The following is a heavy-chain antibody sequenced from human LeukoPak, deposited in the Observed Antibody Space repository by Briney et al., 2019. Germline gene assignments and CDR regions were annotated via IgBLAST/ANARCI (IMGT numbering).Heavy chain of an antibody. Sequence: ASVKVSCKVSGYTFTDYYMHWVQQAPGKGLEWMGLVDPEDGETIYAEKFQGRVTITADTSTDTAYMELSSLRSEDTAVYYCATVDYDSSSYYSFDYWGQGTLVTVSS. CDR3: ATVDYDSSSYYSFDY. J-gene: IGHJ4*02. V-gene: IGHV1-69-2*01. D-gene: IGHD3-22*01. CDR2: VDPEDGET. CDR1: GYTFTDYY.